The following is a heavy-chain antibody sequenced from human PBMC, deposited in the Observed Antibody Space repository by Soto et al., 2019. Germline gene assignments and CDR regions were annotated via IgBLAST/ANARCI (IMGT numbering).Heavy chain of an antibody. CDR3: AREDMEDKYYYYGMDV. J-gene: IGHJ6*02. V-gene: IGHV1-46*01. CDR1: GYTFTSYY. D-gene: IGHD1-1*01. CDR2: INPSGGST. Sequence: ASVKVSCKASGYTFTSYYMHWVRQAPGQGLEWMGIINPSGGSTSYAQKFQGRVTMTRDTSTSTVYMELSSLRSEDTAVYYCAREDMEDKYYYYGMDVWGQGTTVTVS.